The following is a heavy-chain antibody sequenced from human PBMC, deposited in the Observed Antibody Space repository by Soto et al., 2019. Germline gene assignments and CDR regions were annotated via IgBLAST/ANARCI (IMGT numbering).Heavy chain of an antibody. CDR1: GGTFSSYA. CDR3: ARVAYSSSWTSYYYYYGMDV. D-gene: IGHD6-13*01. V-gene: IGHV1-69*13. Sequence: SVKVSCKASGGTFSSYAISWVRQAPGQGLEWMGGIIPIFGTANYAQKFQGRVTITADESTSTAYMELSSLRSEDTAVYYCARVAYSSSWTSYYYYYGMDVWGQGTTVTVSS. CDR2: IIPIFGTA. J-gene: IGHJ6*02.